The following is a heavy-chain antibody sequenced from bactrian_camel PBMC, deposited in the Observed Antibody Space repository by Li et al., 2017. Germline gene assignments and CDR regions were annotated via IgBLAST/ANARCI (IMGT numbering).Heavy chain of an antibody. Sequence: DVQLVESGGGSVQSGGSLRLSCAVSADTTTDYCMGWVRQAPGEERVQVAVIDSLHMTSYADSVKGRFTISQDDANNTVYLEMNSLKPEDSAMYYCAATYPYYSSSYYYTCLTRMGFPNEYNYWGQGTQVTVS. CDR2: IDSLHMT. V-gene: IGHV3S42*01. CDR3: AATYPYYSSSYYYTCLTRMGFPNEYNY. CDR1: ADTTTDYC. J-gene: IGHJ4*01. D-gene: IGHD2*01.